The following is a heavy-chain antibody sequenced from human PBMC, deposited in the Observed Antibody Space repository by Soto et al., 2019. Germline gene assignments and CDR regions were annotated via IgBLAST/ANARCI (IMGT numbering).Heavy chain of an antibody. CDR3: ARGSFPGDYWYFDL. CDR2: MNPNSGNT. D-gene: IGHD7-27*01. CDR1: GYTFTSYD. Sequence: ASVKVSCKASGYTFTSYDINWVRQATGQGLEWMGWMNPNSGNTGYAQKFQGRVTMTRNTSISTAYMELSSLRSEDTAVYYCARGSFPGDYWYFDLWGRGTLVTVSS. J-gene: IGHJ2*01. V-gene: IGHV1-8*01.